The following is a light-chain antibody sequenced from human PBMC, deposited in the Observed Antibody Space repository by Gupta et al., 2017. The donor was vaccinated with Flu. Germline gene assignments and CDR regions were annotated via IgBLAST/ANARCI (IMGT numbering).Light chain of an antibody. Sequence: DVVLTQSPLSLPVSLGQPASISCRASQSLVHGDGNTYLNWFQQRPGQSPRRLIYKVSDRDSGVPDRCSGSGSGTDFTLRISRVEAEDVGVYYCMQATQWPYTFGQGTKLEIK. J-gene: IGKJ2*01. CDR2: KVS. CDR1: QSLVHGDGNTY. CDR3: MQATQWPYT. V-gene: IGKV2-30*02.